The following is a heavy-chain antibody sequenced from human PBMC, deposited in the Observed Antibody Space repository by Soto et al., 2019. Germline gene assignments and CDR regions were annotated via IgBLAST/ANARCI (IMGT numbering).Heavy chain of an antibody. CDR1: GGTFTTSA. D-gene: IGHD4-17*01. V-gene: IGHV1-69*13. CDR2: IIPIFSTA. CDR3: ARDRPRENYGGNYYYEMDV. Sequence: GASVKVSCKASGGTFTTSAISWVRQAPGQGLEWMGGIIPIFSTADYAQKFQGRVTITADESTTTAYMELSSLRSEDTAVYYCARDRPRENYGGNYYYEMDVWGQGTTVTVSS. J-gene: IGHJ6*02.